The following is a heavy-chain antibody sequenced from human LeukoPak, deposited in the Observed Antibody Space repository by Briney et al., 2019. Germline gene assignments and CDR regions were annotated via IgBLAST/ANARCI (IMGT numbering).Heavy chain of an antibody. CDR2: ISGSGVSL. CDR3: AASTYLRRPIDY. Sequence: GGSLRLSCVASGFTFTDYYMTWIRQTPGKGLEWLSYISGSGVSLFYADSVKGRFTISRDNDADSLYLEMKSLRAEDTGVYYCAASTYLRRPIDYWGRGTLVTIS. CDR1: GFTFTDYY. J-gene: IGHJ4*02. D-gene: IGHD4-17*01. V-gene: IGHV3-11*04.